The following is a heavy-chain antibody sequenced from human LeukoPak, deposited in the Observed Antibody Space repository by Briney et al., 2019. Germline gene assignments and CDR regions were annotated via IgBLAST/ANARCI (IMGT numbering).Heavy chain of an antibody. D-gene: IGHD4-17*01. V-gene: IGHV3-30*02. CDR1: GFTFSSYG. J-gene: IGHJ4*02. CDR2: IRYDGSNK. Sequence: GGSLRLSCAASGFTFSSYGMHWVRQAPGKGLEWVAFIRYDGSNKYYADSVKGRFTISRDNSKNTLYLQMNSLRAEDTAVYYCAKDGETTVIPAFFDYWGQGTLVTVSS. CDR3: AKDGETTVIPAFFDY.